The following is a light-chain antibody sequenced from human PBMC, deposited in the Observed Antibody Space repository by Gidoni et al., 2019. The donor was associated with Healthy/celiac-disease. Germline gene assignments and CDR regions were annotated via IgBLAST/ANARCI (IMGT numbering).Light chain of an antibody. CDR3: SSYAGSNNFGV. Sequence: QSALTHPPSASGSPGPPVTISCTGTSSDVGGYNYVSWYQQHPGKAPKLMIYEVSKRPSGVPDRFSGSKSGNTASLTVSGLQAEDEADYYCSSYAGSNNFGVFGGGTKLTVL. CDR1: SSDVGGYNY. J-gene: IGLJ2*01. V-gene: IGLV2-8*01. CDR2: EVS.